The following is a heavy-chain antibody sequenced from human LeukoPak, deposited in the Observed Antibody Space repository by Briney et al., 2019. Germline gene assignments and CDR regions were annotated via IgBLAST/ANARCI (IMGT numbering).Heavy chain of an antibody. Sequence: PSQTLSLTCTVSGGSISSDSYSWSWIRHPAGKELEFIGRLFTSGNTNYNPSLKSRVTISLDTSKNPFSLMLRSVTAADTAVYYCAGSVVRGVIDYWGQGTLVTVSS. D-gene: IGHD3-10*01. V-gene: IGHV4-61*02. CDR2: LFTSGNT. CDR3: AGSVVRGVIDY. J-gene: IGHJ4*02. CDR1: GGSISSDSYS.